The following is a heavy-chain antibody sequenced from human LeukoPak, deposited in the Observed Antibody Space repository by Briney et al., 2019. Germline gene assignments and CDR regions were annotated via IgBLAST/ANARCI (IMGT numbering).Heavy chain of an antibody. CDR2: IYHSGST. V-gene: IGHV4-38-2*01. J-gene: IGHJ4*02. D-gene: IGHD3-16*02. Sequence: SETLPLTCAVSGYSISSGYYWGWIRQPPGKGLEWIGSIYHSGSTYYNPSLKSRVTISVDTSKNQFSLKLSSVTAADTAVYYCATAPEEYYDYVWGSYRYTGSDYWGQGTLVTVSS. CDR1: GYSISSGYY. CDR3: ATAPEEYYDYVWGSYRYTGSDY.